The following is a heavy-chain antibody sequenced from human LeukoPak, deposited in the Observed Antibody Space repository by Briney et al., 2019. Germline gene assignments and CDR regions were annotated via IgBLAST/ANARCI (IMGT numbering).Heavy chain of an antibody. V-gene: IGHV4-31*03. Sequence: PSETLSLTCTVSGGSISSGGYYWSWIRQHPGKGLEWIGYIYYSGSTYYNPSLKSRVTISVDTSKNQFSLKLSSVTAADTAVYYCARDSAGNDAFDIWGQGTMVTVSS. CDR3: ARDSAGNDAFDI. J-gene: IGHJ3*02. D-gene: IGHD6-13*01. CDR2: IYYSGST. CDR1: GGSISSGGYY.